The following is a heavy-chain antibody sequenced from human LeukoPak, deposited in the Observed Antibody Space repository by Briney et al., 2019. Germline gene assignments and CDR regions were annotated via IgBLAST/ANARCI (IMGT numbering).Heavy chain of an antibody. CDR2: ISAYHGNK. Sequence: SVTVSCQASGYSFNSYCIRWVRQAPGQGLEWMGWISAYHGNKNYEQKLQGRDTITTDTSTSTAYMELRSLRSDDTAVYYCARDFSGYDRNLNYYYYYGMDVWGQGTTVTVSS. CDR1: GYSFNSYC. J-gene: IGHJ6*02. CDR3: ARDFSGYDRNLNYYYYYGMDV. V-gene: IGHV1-18*01. D-gene: IGHD5-12*01.